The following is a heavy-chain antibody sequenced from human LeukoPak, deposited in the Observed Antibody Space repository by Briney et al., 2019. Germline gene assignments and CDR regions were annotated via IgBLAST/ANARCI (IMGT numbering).Heavy chain of an antibody. D-gene: IGHD3-22*01. V-gene: IGHV3-11*01. J-gene: IGHJ4*02. CDR3: VLGGYDSPYLGFDY. CDR1: GFTFSDYY. CDR2: ISSSGSTI. Sequence: RPGGSLRLSCAASGFTFSDYYMSWIRQAPGKGLEWVSYISSSGSTIYYADSVKGRFTISRDNAKNSLYLQMNSLRAEDTAVYYCVLGGYDSPYLGFDYWGQGTLVTVSS.